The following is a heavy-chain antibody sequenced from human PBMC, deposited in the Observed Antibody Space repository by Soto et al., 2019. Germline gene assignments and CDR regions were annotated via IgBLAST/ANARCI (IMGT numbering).Heavy chain of an antibody. CDR1: GGSISSGGYY. J-gene: IGHJ6*02. D-gene: IGHD5-18*01. V-gene: IGHV4-31*03. CDR2: IYYSGST. Sequence: QVQLQESGPGLVKPSQTLSLTCTVSGGSISSGGYYWSWIRQHPGKGLEWIGYIYYSGSTYYNPFLKSRVTISVDTSKNQFSLKLSSVTAADTAVYYCARDEYSYGYYYYGMDVWGQGTTVTVSS. CDR3: ARDEYSYGYYYYGMDV.